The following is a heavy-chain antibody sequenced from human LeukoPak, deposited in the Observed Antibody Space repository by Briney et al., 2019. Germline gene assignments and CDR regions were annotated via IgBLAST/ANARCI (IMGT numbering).Heavy chain of an antibody. CDR2: IYYSGST. D-gene: IGHD2-2*01. CDR3: ARDSGSSTHDP. CDR1: GGSIDNYY. J-gene: IGHJ5*02. Sequence: SETLSLTCTVSGGSIDNYYWSWIRQPPGKGLEWIGYIYYSGSTNYDPSLKSRVTISVDTSKNQFSLKLTSVTAADTAVYYCARDSGSSTHDPWGQGTLVTVSS. V-gene: IGHV4-59*01.